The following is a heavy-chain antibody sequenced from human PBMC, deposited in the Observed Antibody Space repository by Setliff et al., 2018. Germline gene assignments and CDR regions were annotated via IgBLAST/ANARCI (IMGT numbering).Heavy chain of an antibody. CDR3: ARSPALLGIVYLDP. J-gene: IGHJ5*02. CDR1: GDSFSNYA. CDR2: LIPMFGTP. V-gene: IGHV1-69*05. D-gene: IGHD2-15*01. Sequence: GASVKVSCKASGDSFSNYAICWVRQAPGQGLEWMGGLIPMFGTPGYAQKFQDRVTITTDESTSTAYMELNSLTSEDTAVYYCARSPALLGIVYLDPWGQGTRVTVSS.